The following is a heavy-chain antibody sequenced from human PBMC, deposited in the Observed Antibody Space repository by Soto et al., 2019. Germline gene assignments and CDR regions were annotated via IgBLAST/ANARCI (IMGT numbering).Heavy chain of an antibody. CDR2: ISYDGSNK. V-gene: IGHV3-30-3*01. CDR3: AREVRELRPTAFDI. D-gene: IGHD1-26*01. Sequence: QVQLVESGGGVVQPGRSLRLSCAASGFTFSSYAMHWVRQAPGKGLEWVAVISYDGSNKYYADSVKGRFTISRDNSKNTLYLQMNSLRAEDTAVYYCAREVRELRPTAFDIWGQGTMVTVSS. J-gene: IGHJ3*02. CDR1: GFTFSSYA.